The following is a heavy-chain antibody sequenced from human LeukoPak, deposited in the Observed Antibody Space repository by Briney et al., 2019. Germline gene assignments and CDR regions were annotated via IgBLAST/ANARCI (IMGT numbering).Heavy chain of an antibody. CDR2: ISSSGSTI. CDR1: GFTFSSYE. J-gene: IGHJ6*04. Sequence: GGSLRLSCAASGFTFSSYEMNWVRQAPGKGLEWVSYISSSGSTIYYADSVKGRFTISRDNAKNSLCLQRNSLRAEDTAVYYCAAGSTTMIGGVWGKGTTVTISS. CDR3: AAGSTTMIGGV. D-gene: IGHD3-10*01. V-gene: IGHV3-48*03.